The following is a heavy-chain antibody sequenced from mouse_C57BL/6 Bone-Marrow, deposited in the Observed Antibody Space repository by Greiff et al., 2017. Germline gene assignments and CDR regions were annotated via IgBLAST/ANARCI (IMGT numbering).Heavy chain of an antibody. D-gene: IGHD2-12*01. CDR1: GYTFTSYG. CDR2: IYPRNGNT. J-gene: IGHJ2*01. V-gene: IGHV1-81*01. CDR3: ASLRRHLFDY. Sequence: VKLQESGAELARPGASVKLSCKASGYTFTSYGIRWVKQRPGQGLEWIGEIYPRNGNTYYNQKFKGKATLTADKSSSTAYMELRSLTSEDSAVYFGASLRRHLFDYWGQGTTLTVSS.